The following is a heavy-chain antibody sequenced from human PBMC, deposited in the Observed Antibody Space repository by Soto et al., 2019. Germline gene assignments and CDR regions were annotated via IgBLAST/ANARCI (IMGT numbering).Heavy chain of an antibody. Sequence: PGGSLRRSCTSSRFTLNSYAMSWVRQAPGKGLEWVSAISANGASTYYADSVRGRFTISRDDSKNTLFLQMSSLSAEDTAVYYCATGSYGSENDYTRAKGNWFEPWGQGTLVTVSS. D-gene: IGHD3-10*01. CDR1: RFTLNSYA. J-gene: IGHJ5*02. V-gene: IGHV3-23*01. CDR3: ATGSYGSENDYTRAKGNWFEP. CDR2: ISANGAST.